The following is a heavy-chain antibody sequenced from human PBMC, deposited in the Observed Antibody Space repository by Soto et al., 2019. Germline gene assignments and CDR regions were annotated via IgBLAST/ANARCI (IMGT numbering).Heavy chain of an antibody. CDR1: GFTFSSYA. J-gene: IGHJ5*02. Sequence: PGGSLRLSCAASGFTFSSYAMSWVRQAPGKGLEWVSAISGSGGSTYYADSVKGRFTISRDNSKNTLYLQMNSLRAEDTAVYYCAKDPRVLRYFDWLPWGQGILVTVSS. CDR3: AKDPRVLRYFDWLP. CDR2: ISGSGGST. V-gene: IGHV3-23*01. D-gene: IGHD3-9*01.